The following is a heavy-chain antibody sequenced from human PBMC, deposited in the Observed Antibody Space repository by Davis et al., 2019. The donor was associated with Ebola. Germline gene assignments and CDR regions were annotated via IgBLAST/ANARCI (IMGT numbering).Heavy chain of an antibody. CDR2: IYSGGST. Sequence: GGSLRLSCAASGFTVSSNYMSWVRQAPGKGLEWVSVIYSGGSTYYADSVKGRFTISRDNSKNTLYLQRNSLRAEDTAVYYCARVYYYYYGMDVWGQGTTVTVSS. CDR3: ARVYYYYYGMDV. V-gene: IGHV3-66*01. J-gene: IGHJ6*02. CDR1: GFTVSSNY.